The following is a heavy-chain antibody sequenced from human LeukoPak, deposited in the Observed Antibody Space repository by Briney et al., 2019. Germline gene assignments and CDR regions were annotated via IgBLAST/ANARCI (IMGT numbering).Heavy chain of an antibody. CDR3: ARFYEDTYGSGSYFDY. D-gene: IGHD3-10*01. J-gene: IGHJ4*02. CDR2: INPNSGGT. V-gene: IGHV1-2*02. Sequence: GSSVKVSCKASGCTFTGYYMHWVRQAPAKGLEWMGWINPNSGGTNYAQKFQGRVTMTRDTSISTAYMELSRLRSDDTAVYYCARFYEDTYGSGSYFDYWGQGTLVTVSS. CDR1: GCTFTGYY.